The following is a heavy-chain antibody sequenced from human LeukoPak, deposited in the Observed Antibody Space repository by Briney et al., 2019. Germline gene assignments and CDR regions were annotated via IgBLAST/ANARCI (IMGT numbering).Heavy chain of an antibody. Sequence: SSETLSLTCTVSGGSISSYYWSWIRQPPGKGLEWIGEINHSGSTNYNPSLKSRVTISVDTSKNQFSLKLSSVTAADTAVYYCARLTYYYGSGPYYYYMGVWGKGTTVTISS. CDR1: GGSISSYY. CDR2: INHSGST. V-gene: IGHV4-34*01. J-gene: IGHJ6*03. CDR3: ARLTYYYGSGPYYYYMGV. D-gene: IGHD3-10*01.